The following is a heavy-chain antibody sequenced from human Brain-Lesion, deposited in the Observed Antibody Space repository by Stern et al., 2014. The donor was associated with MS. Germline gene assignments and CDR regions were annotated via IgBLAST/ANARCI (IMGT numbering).Heavy chain of an antibody. D-gene: IGHD2-2*01. CDR3: ARGRVVPGFQYYATDV. CDR1: GGSISSGGYY. J-gene: IGHJ6*02. CDR2: IFNSGRT. V-gene: IGHV4-61*02. Sequence: QLQLQESGPGLVKPSQTLSLSCTVSGGSISSGGYYWSWIRQPAGKGLEWIGRIFNSGRTSYNPSLKSRVTISIDTSKNQFSLRLNYMTAADTAVYYCARGRVVPGFQYYATDVWGQGTTVIVSS.